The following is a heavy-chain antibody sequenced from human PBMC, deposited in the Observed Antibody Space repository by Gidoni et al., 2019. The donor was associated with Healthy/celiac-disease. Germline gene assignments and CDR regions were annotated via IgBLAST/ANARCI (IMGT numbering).Heavy chain of an antibody. J-gene: IGHJ4*02. CDR2: IYYSGST. Sequence: QVQMQESGPGLVKPSQTLSLTCTVPGGSISSGGSYWSWIRHHPGNGLEWIGYIYYSGSTYYNPSLKSRVTISVDTSKNQFSLKLSSVTAADTAVYYCASRRSGLRLGEFRWGQGTLVTVSS. D-gene: IGHD3-16*01. V-gene: IGHV4-31*03. CDR3: ASRRSGLRLGEFR. CDR1: GGSISSGGSY.